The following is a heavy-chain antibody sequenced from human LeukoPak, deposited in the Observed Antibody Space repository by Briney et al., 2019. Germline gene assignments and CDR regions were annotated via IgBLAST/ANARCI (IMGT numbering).Heavy chain of an antibody. Sequence: GASVKVSCKASGYTFTGYYIHWVRQAPGQGLEWMGWINPNSGGTNYAQKFQGRVTMTRDTSISTAYMELSRLRSDDTAVYYCAKVRYYDSSGGGFDYWGQGTLVTVSS. CDR2: INPNSGGT. V-gene: IGHV1-2*02. J-gene: IGHJ4*02. CDR1: GYTFTGYY. CDR3: AKVRYYDSSGGGFDY. D-gene: IGHD3-22*01.